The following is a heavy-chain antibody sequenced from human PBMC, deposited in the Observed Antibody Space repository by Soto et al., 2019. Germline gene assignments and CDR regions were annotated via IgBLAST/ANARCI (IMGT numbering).Heavy chain of an antibody. J-gene: IGHJ4*02. Sequence: GESLKISCKGSGYSFRNNWITWVRQMPGEGLEWVGRIDLSDSETRYSPSFQGQVTISADKPTSTAYLEWSSLKASDTAMYYCARRGAGYNYDFWGQGTLVTVPQ. CDR3: ARRGAGYNYDF. D-gene: IGHD5-12*01. V-gene: IGHV5-51*01. CDR2: IDLSDSET. CDR1: GYSFRNNW.